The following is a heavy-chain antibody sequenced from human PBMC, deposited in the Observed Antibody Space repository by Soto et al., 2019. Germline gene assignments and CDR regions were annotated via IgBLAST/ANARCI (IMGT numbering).Heavy chain of an antibody. CDR1: GFTVSYNY. D-gene: IGHD3-10*01. J-gene: IGHJ3*02. V-gene: IGHV3-53*01. Sequence: PGGSLRLSCAVSGFTVSYNYMNWVRQAPGKGLEWVSVIYRGGDTFYADSVKGRFTISRDNSKNTLYLQMNSLRAEDTAVYYCARGMYGSGSYYIGDAFDMWGQETMVTVSS. CDR3: ARGMYGSGSYYIGDAFDM. CDR2: IYRGGDT.